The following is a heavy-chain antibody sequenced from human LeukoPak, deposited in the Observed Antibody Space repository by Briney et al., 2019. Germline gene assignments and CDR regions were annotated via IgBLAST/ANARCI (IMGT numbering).Heavy chain of an antibody. V-gene: IGHV3-23*01. Sequence: GGSLRLSCAASGFIFRSYTMTWVRQAPGNGLEWVSAISASGRDTYYADSVKGRFTISRDNSKSTLYLQMNSLRAEDTALYYCAKDEFGSGWYGGFDDWGQGTPVTVSS. CDR2: ISASGRDT. CDR3: AKDEFGSGWYGGFDD. D-gene: IGHD6-19*01. J-gene: IGHJ4*02. CDR1: GFIFRSYT.